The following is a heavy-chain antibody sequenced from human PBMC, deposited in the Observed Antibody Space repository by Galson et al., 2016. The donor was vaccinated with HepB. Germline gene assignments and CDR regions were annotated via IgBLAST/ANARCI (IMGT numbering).Heavy chain of an antibody. D-gene: IGHD2-15*01. CDR2: IDPGDSDT. V-gene: IGHV5-10-1*04. CDR1: GYSFDTFW. Sequence: QSGAEVKKPGESLRISCKGSGYSFDTFWISWVRQMPGKGLEWVGRIDPGDSDTRYSPSFQGQVTISADKSISTAYLQWSSLKASDTAMYYCARVEVAATPDYFDYWGQGTLVTVSS. J-gene: IGHJ4*02. CDR3: ARVEVAATPDYFDY.